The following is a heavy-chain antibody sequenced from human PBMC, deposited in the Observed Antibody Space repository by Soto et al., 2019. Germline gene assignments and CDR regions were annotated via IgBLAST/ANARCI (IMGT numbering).Heavy chain of an antibody. CDR3: ARDLGIVVVDTGAFDI. CDR1: GGSISSYY. V-gene: IGHV4-59*01. Sequence: PSETLSLTCTVSGGSISSYYWSWIRQPPGKGLEWIGYIYYSGSTNYNPSLKSRVTISVDTSKNQFSLKLSSVTAADTAVYYCARDLGIVVVDTGAFDIWGQGTMVTVSS. J-gene: IGHJ3*02. D-gene: IGHD6-19*01. CDR2: IYYSGST.